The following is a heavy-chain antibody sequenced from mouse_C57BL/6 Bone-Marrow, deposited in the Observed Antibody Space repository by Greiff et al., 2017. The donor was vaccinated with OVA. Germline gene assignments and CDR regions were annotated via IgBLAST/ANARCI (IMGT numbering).Heavy chain of an antibody. CDR3: ASIPNYYGSPYFYY. D-gene: IGHD1-1*01. V-gene: IGHV3-8*01. J-gene: IGHJ2*01. CDR1: GYSITSDY. Sequence: EVQLQQSGPGLAKPSQTLSLTCSVTGYSITSDYWNWIRKFPGNKLAYMGHISDSGSTYYNPSLKSRISITRDTSKIQYYLQYKSVTTEDTATYYCASIPNYYGSPYFYYWGQGTTLTVSS. CDR2: ISDSGST.